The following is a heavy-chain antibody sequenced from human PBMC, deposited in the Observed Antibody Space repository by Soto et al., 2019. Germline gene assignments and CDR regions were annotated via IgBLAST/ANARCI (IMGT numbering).Heavy chain of an antibody. J-gene: IGHJ3*02. CDR3: AAGYTTGLDAFDI. V-gene: IGHV5-51*01. CDR1: GYNFANYW. CDR2: IFPGDSDT. Sequence: PGESLKISCKGSGYNFANYWIGWVRQMPGKGLEWMGMIFPGDSDTKNSPSLQGQITMSVDKSDSSAYLQWRSLKASDTAMCYCAAGYTTGLDAFDIWGQGTMVTVSS. D-gene: IGHD6-13*01.